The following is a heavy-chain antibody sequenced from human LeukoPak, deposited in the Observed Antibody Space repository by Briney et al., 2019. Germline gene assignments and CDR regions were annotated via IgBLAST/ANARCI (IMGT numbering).Heavy chain of an antibody. Sequence: GGSLRLSCAASGFTFDDYAMHWVRQAPGKGLEWVSGISWNSGSIGYADSVKGRFTISRDNAKNSLYLQMNSLRAEDTAVYYCASTPPDPEIDGYNHYYYYYMDVWGKGTTVTVSS. CDR3: ASTPPDPEIDGYNHYYYYYMDV. V-gene: IGHV3-9*01. D-gene: IGHD5-24*01. CDR2: ISWNSGSI. CDR1: GFTFDDYA. J-gene: IGHJ6*03.